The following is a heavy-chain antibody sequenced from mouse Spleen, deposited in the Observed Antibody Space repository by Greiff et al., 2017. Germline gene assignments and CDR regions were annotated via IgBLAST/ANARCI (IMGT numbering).Heavy chain of an antibody. CDR3: TRRVYYGNEDY. D-gene: IGHD2-1*01. V-gene: IGHV1-15*01. J-gene: IGHJ4*01. Sequence: QVQLKESGAELVRPGASVTLSCKASGYTFTDYEMHWVKQTPVHGLEWIGAIDPETGGTAYNQKFKGKAILTADKSSSTAYMELRSLTSEDSAVYYCTRRVYYGNEDYWGQGTSVTVSS. CDR1: GYTFTDYE. CDR2: IDPETGGT.